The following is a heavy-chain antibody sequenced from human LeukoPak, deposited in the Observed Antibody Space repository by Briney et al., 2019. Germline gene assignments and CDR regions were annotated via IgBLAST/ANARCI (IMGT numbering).Heavy chain of an antibody. CDR1: GDSVSSNRAA. CDR3: TRVVEYYDILTGSPKGDNYFDS. D-gene: IGHD3-9*01. CDR2: TYYRSKWYS. Sequence: SQTLSLTCAISGDSVSSNRAAWNWIRQSPSRGLEWLGRTYYRSKWYSDYAVSVKARITIIPDTSKNHFSLHLDSVTPGDTAVYFCTRVVEYYDILTGSPKGDNYFDSWGQGTLVTVSS. V-gene: IGHV6-1*01. J-gene: IGHJ4*02.